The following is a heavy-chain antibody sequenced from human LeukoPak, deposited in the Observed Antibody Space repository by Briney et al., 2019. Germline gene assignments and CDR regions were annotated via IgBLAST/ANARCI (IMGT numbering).Heavy chain of an antibody. V-gene: IGHV4-59*01. CDR1: GGSISSYY. CDR3: ARVGGSGWFDY. CDR2: IYYSGST. J-gene: IGHJ4*02. Sequence: PSETLSLTCTVSGGSISSYYWSWIRRPPGKGLEWIGYIYYSGSTNYNPSLKSRVTISVDTSKNQFSLKLNSVTAADTAVYFCARVGGSGWFDYWGQGTLVAASS. D-gene: IGHD6-19*01.